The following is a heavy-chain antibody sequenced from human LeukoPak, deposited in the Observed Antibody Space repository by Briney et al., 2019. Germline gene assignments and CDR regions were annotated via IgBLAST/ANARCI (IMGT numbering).Heavy chain of an antibody. CDR3: AKDPAFWSGYYKGYMDV. J-gene: IGHJ6*03. D-gene: IGHD3-3*01. CDR1: GFTFSSYG. Sequence: GGSLRLSCAASGFTFSSYGMHWVRQAPGKGLEWVAFIQYDGSNKYYADSVKGRFTISRDNSKNTLYLQMNSLRAEDTAVYYCAKDPAFWSGYYKGYMDVWGKGTTVTVSS. CDR2: IQYDGSNK. V-gene: IGHV3-30*02.